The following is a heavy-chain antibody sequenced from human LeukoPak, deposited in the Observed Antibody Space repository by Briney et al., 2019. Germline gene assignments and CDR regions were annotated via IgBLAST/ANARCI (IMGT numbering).Heavy chain of an antibody. CDR2: ISSSSSYT. CDR3: ARVRKYSSGWYDAFDI. V-gene: IGHV3-11*05. J-gene: IGHJ3*02. Sequence: GGSLRLSCAASGFTFSDYYMSWIRQAPGKGLEWVSYISSSSSYTNYADSVKGRFTISRDNAKNSLYLQMNSLRAEDTAVYYCARVRKYSSGWYDAFDIWGQGTTVTVSS. D-gene: IGHD6-19*01. CDR1: GFTFSDYY.